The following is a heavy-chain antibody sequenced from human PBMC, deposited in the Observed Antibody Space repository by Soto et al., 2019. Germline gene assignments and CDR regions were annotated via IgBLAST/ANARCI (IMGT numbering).Heavy chain of an antibody. J-gene: IGHJ6*02. Sequence: GGSLRLSCAASGFTFDDYAMHWVRQAPGKGLEWVSGISWNSGSIGYADSVRGRFTISRDNAKNSLYLQMNSLRAEDTALYYCAREGATDYDSSGYYYGSYYYGMDVWGQGTTVT. D-gene: IGHD3-22*01. CDR2: ISWNSGSI. CDR3: AREGATDYDSSGYYYGSYYYGMDV. V-gene: IGHV3-9*01. CDR1: GFTFDDYA.